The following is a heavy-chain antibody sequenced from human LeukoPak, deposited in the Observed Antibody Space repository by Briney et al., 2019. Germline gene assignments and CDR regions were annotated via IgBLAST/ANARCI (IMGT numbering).Heavy chain of an antibody. V-gene: IGHV1-69*04. CDR3: ARPMSPYRGGGRVGFDY. CDR1: GGTFSSYA. CDR2: IIPILGIA. J-gene: IGHJ4*02. Sequence: SVKLSCKASGGTFSSYAISWVRQAPGQGHERMGRIIPILGIANYAQKFQRRVTITADKSTSTAYVELSSLRSEDTAVYYCARPMSPYRGGGRVGFDYWGQGTLVTVSS. D-gene: IGHD2-15*01.